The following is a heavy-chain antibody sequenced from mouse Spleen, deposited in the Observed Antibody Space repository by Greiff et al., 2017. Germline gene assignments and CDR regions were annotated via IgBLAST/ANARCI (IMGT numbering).Heavy chain of an antibody. V-gene: IGHV1-82*01. D-gene: IGHD1-1*01. CDR1: GYAFSSSW. Sequence: QVQLKESGPELVKPGASVKISCKASGYAFSSSWMNWVKQRPGKGLEWIGRIYPGDGDTNYNGKFKGKATLTADKSSSTAYMQLSSLTSEDSAVYFCAITTVAYWYFDVWGTGTTVTVSS. J-gene: IGHJ1*03. CDR2: IYPGDGDT. CDR3: AITTVAYWYFDV.